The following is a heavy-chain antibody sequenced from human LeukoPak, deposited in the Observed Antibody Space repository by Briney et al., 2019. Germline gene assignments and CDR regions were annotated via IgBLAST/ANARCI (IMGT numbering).Heavy chain of an antibody. D-gene: IGHD3-10*01. J-gene: IGHJ4*02. Sequence: ASVKVSCKASGYTFTSYGVSWVRQAPGQGLECMGWISAYNGNTNYAQKLQGRVTMTTDTSTSTAYMELRSLRSDDTAVYYCARLGTFGELLYEHYFDYWGQGTLVTVSS. CDR3: ARLGTFGELLYEHYFDY. CDR2: ISAYNGNT. CDR1: GYTFTSYG. V-gene: IGHV1-18*01.